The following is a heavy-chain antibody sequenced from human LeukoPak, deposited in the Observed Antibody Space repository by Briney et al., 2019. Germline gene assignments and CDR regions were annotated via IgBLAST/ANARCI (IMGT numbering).Heavy chain of an antibody. CDR1: GFTFSSYA. J-gene: IGHJ4*02. Sequence: PGGSLRLSCAASGFTFSSYAMHWVRQAPGKGLEWVAVISYDGSNKYYADSVKGRFTISRDNSKNTLYLQMNSLRAEDTAVCYCARDGRQWLAQGCFDYWGQGTLVTVSS. CDR2: ISYDGSNK. CDR3: ARDGRQWLAQGCFDY. D-gene: IGHD6-19*01. V-gene: IGHV3-30*04.